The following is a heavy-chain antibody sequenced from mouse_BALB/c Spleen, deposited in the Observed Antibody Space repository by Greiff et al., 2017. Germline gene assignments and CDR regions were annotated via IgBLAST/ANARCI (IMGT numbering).Heavy chain of an antibody. J-gene: IGHJ2*01. CDR1: GFTFNTYA. CDR3: VREPSYCDY. V-gene: IGHV10-1*02. Sequence: EVHLVESGGGLVQPKGSLKLSCAASGFTFNTYAMNWVRQAPGKGLEWVARIRSKSNNYATYYADSVKDRFTISRDDSQSMLYLQMNNLKTEDTAMYYCVREPSYCDYWGQGTTLTVSS. CDR2: IRSKSNNYAT.